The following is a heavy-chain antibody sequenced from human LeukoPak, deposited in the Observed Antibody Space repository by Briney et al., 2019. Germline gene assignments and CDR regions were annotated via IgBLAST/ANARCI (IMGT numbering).Heavy chain of an antibody. Sequence: GGSLRLSCAASGFIFSSYAMNWVRQVPGKGLEWVSLINNSGGSTYFADSVKGRFTISRDNSKNTLYLQMNSLRAEDTAVYYCAKYIAGGTRYMDVWGKGTTVTVSS. CDR3: AKYIAGGTRYMDV. D-gene: IGHD1-26*01. CDR2: INNSGGST. V-gene: IGHV3-23*01. CDR1: GFIFSSYA. J-gene: IGHJ6*03.